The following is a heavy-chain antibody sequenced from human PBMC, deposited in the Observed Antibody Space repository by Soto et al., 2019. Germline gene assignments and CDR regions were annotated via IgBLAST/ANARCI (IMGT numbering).Heavy chain of an antibody. Sequence: EVQLLESGGGLVQPGGSLILSCAASGFSFSSYAMSWVRQAPGKGLEWVSGISGSGGRTYYADSVKGRFTISRDNSKNTLYLQMNSLRAEDTAVHYCAKDDGSSWYVDYWGQGTLVTVSS. CDR1: GFSFSSYA. J-gene: IGHJ4*02. CDR2: ISGSGGRT. D-gene: IGHD6-13*01. V-gene: IGHV3-23*01. CDR3: AKDDGSSWYVDY.